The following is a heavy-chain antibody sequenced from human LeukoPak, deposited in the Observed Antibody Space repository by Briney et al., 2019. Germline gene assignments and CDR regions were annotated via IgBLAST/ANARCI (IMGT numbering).Heavy chain of an antibody. Sequence: GRSLRLSCAASGFTFSSYGMHWVRQAPGKGLEWVAVISYDGSNKYYADSVKGRFTISRDNSKNTLYLQMNSLRAEDTAVYYCARPDGSCYWCHFDYWGQGTLVTVSS. CDR1: GFTFSSYG. CDR2: ISYDGSNK. D-gene: IGHD2-15*01. V-gene: IGHV3-30*03. J-gene: IGHJ4*02. CDR3: ARPDGSCYWCHFDY.